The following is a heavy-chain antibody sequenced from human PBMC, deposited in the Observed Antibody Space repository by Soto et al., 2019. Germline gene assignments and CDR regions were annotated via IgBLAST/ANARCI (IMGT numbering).Heavy chain of an antibody. Sequence: QVQLVQSGAEVKNPGASVKVSCKASGYTFTSYGISWVRQAPGQGLEWMGWISAYNGNTNYAQKLQGRVTMTTDTSTSTAYMELRSLRSDDTAVYYCARVYRITMVRGELSEYWGQGTLVTVSS. CDR2: ISAYNGNT. CDR3: ARVYRITMVRGELSEY. V-gene: IGHV1-18*01. CDR1: GYTFTSYG. D-gene: IGHD3-10*01. J-gene: IGHJ4*02.